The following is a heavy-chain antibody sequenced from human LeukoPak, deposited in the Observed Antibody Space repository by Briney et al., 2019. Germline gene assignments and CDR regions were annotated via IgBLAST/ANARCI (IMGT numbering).Heavy chain of an antibody. V-gene: IGHV3-9*01. CDR2: ITWNRDNI. D-gene: IGHD3-22*01. CDR3: AKDLSSAITSALVLDV. CDR1: GFTFDDYA. J-gene: IGHJ6*02. Sequence: GGSLRLSCTVSGFTFDDYAMHWARHTPGKGLEWVAGITWNRDNIGYGDSVKGRFTISRDNVKNVLYLQMNNLRPEDTALYYCAKDLSSAITSALVLDVWGQGTTVTVSS.